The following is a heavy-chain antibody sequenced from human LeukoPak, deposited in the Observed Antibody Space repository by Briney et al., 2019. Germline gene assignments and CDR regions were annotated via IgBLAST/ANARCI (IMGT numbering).Heavy chain of an antibody. CDR1: GFTFSSYA. CDR3: AKVLGYCSSTSCPYYYYGMDV. D-gene: IGHD2-2*01. V-gene: IGHV3-23*01. CDR2: ISGSDGST. J-gene: IGHJ6*02. Sequence: GGSLRLSCAASGFTFSSYAMSWVRQAPGKGLEWVPAISGSDGSTYYADSVKGRVTISRDNSKNTMYLQMNSLRAEDTAVYYCAKVLGYCSSTSCPYYYYGMDVWGQGTTVTVSS.